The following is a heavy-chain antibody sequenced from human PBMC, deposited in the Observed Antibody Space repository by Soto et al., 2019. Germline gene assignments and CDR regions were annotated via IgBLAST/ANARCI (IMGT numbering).Heavy chain of an antibody. V-gene: IGHV1-18*01. CDR3: ASDQYCSGGSCYFGWNY. CDR2: ISAYNGNT. CDR1: GYTFTSYG. J-gene: IGHJ4*02. Sequence: ASVKVSCKASGYTFTSYGISWVRQAPGQGLEWMGWISAYNGNTNYAQKLQGRVTMTTDTSTSTAYMELRSLRSDDTAVYYCASDQYCSGGSCYFGWNYWGQGTLVTVS. D-gene: IGHD2-15*01.